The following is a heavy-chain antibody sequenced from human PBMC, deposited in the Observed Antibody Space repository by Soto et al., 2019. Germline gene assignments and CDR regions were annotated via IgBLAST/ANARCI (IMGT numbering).Heavy chain of an antibody. D-gene: IGHD1-26*01. CDR1: GGTFSSYA. CDR2: INPIFGTA. J-gene: IGHJ4*02. CDR3: ARDPPRHRIVGATTDQYYFDY. Sequence: SVKVSCKASGGTFSSYAISWVRQAPGQGLEWMGGINPIFGTAHYAQKFQGRVTITADKSTSTAYMELSSLRSEDTAVYYCARDPPRHRIVGATTDQYYFDYWGQGTLVTVSS. V-gene: IGHV1-69*06.